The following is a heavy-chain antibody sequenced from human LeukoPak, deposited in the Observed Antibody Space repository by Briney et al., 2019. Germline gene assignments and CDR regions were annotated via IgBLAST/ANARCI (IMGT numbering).Heavy chain of an antibody. Sequence: AALKVSCKASGYTFSSYDINWVRQATGQGLEWMGWMNPNSGNTGYAQKFQGRVTMTRNTSISTAYLELRSLRSEDPAVYYCAIGLGKAPKRRYYFDYGAQGTLVTVSS. CDR3: AIGLGKAPKRRYYFDY. CDR1: GYTFSSYD. V-gene: IGHV1-8*01. CDR2: MNPNSGNT. J-gene: IGHJ4*02. D-gene: IGHD1-1*01.